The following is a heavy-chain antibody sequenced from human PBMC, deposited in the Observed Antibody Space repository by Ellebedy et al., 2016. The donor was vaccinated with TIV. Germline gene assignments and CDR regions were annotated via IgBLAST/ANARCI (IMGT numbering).Heavy chain of an antibody. CDR1: GFTFDDYA. J-gene: IGHJ6*04. CDR2: ISWNSGFI. V-gene: IGHV3-9*01. Sequence: SLKISCAASGFTFDDYAMQWVRQAPGKGLEWVSGISWNSGFIAYADSVKGRFTISRDNAKNSGYLQMNSLRAEDTAVYYCARGMHVWGKGTTVTVSS. CDR3: ARGMHV.